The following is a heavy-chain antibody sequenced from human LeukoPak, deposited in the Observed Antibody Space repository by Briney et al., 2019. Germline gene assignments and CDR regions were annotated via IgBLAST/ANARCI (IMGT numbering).Heavy chain of an antibody. J-gene: IGHJ4*02. V-gene: IGHV4-39*01. CDR2: IYYSGST. Sequence: SETLSLTCTVSGGSISSSSYYWGWIRQPPGKGLEWIGSIYYSGSTYYNPSLKSRVTTSVDTSKNQFSLKLSSVTAADTAVYYCAGPLEWELQFFPYWGQGTLVTVSS. CDR1: GGSISSSSYY. D-gene: IGHD1-26*01. CDR3: AGPLEWELQFFPY.